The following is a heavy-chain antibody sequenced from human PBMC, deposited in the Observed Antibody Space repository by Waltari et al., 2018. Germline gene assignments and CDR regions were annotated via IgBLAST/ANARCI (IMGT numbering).Heavy chain of an antibody. V-gene: IGHV5-51*03. CDR1: GYSFTSYW. J-gene: IGHJ6*03. CDR2: IYPGDSDT. D-gene: IGHD6-6*01. CDR3: ARRQGIAARDGDYYYYYMDV. Sequence: EVQLVQSGAEVKKPGESLKISCKGSGYSFTSYWIGWVRQMPGKGLEWMGIIYPGDSDTRYSPSFQGQVTISADKSISTAYLQWSSLKASDTAMYYCARRQGIAARDGDYYYYYMDVWGKGTTVTVSS.